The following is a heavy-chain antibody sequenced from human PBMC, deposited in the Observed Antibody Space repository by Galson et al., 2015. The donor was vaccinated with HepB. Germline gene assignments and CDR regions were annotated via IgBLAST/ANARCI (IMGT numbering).Heavy chain of an antibody. CDR1: GYTFTTYY. CDR2: INPSGGRT. D-gene: IGHD3-3*01. J-gene: IGHJ3*02. CDR3: ARDLGFSYYDFWSGHGVFDI. Sequence: SVKVSCKASGYTFTTYYMHWVRQAPGQGLEWMGIINPSGGRTSYAQMFQGRVILTRDTSTSTVYMELSSLRSEDTAVYYCARDLGFSYYDFWSGHGVFDIWGQGTMVTVSS. V-gene: IGHV1-46*01.